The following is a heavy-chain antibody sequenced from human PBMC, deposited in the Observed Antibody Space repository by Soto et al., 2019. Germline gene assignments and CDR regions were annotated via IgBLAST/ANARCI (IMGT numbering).Heavy chain of an antibody. CDR1: GYTFTGYY. V-gene: IGHV1-2*02. J-gene: IGHJ6*02. Sequence: ASVKVSCKASGYTFTGYYMHWVRQAPGQGLEWMGWINPNSGGTNYAQKFQGRVTMTRDTSISTAYMELSRLRSDDTAVYYCARERLRFLEWLLYFHGMDVWGQGTKVTVSS. D-gene: IGHD3-3*01. CDR2: INPNSGGT. CDR3: ARERLRFLEWLLYFHGMDV.